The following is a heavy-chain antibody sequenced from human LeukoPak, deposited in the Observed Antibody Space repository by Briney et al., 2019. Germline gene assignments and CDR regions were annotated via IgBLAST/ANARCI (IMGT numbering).Heavy chain of an antibody. V-gene: IGHV3-21*01. CDR2: ISSSSSYI. Sequence: GGSLRLSCAASGFTFSSYSMNWVRQAPGKGLEWVSSISSSSSYIYYADSVKGRFTISRDNAKNSLYLQMNSLRAEDTAVYYCAGKTVHTAMVTSNNWFDPCGQGSLVTVSS. CDR3: AGKTVHTAMVTSNNWFDP. D-gene: IGHD5-18*01. CDR1: GFTFSSYS. J-gene: IGHJ5*02.